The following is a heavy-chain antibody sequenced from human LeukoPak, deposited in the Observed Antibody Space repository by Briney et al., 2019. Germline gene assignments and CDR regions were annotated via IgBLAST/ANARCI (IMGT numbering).Heavy chain of an antibody. CDR2: ISVNNGNT. CDR3: VRCSVISSRRGDDAFDV. Sequence: ASVKVSCKASAYTFTKYGITWVRQAPGQGLEWMGSISVNNGNTYYAREFQGRVTMTTDTSTNTAYLDLGTLRSDDTAVYYCVRCSVISSRRGDDAFDVWGQGTMVTVSS. J-gene: IGHJ3*01. D-gene: IGHD2-15*01. V-gene: IGHV1-18*01. CDR1: AYTFTKYG.